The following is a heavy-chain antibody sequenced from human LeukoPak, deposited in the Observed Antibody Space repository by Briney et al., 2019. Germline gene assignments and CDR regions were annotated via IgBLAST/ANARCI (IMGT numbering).Heavy chain of an antibody. CDR3: ARLNGDYVAGYYYYYGLDV. V-gene: IGHV4-59*08. CDR2: IYYSGST. D-gene: IGHD4-17*01. Sequence: SETLSLTCTVSGDSLSLYYWTWIRQPAGKGLEWIGYIYYSGSTNYNPSLKSRVTISVDTSKNQFSLKLSSVTAADTAVYYCARLNGDYVAGYYYYYGLDVWSQGTTVTVSS. J-gene: IGHJ6*02. CDR1: GDSLSLYY.